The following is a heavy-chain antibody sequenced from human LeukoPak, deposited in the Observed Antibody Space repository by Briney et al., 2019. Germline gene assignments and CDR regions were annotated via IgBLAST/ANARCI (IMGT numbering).Heavy chain of an antibody. Sequence: SETLSLTCTVSDGSISGSYYYWGWIRQPPGKGLEWIGSIYYSGNTYYNPSLKSRVTISLDTSRNQFSLRLSSVTAADTADYYCARAQGNGLIDFWGQGTLVTVSS. J-gene: IGHJ4*02. CDR1: DGSISGSYYY. D-gene: IGHD3/OR15-3a*01. V-gene: IGHV4-39*01. CDR3: ARAQGNGLIDF. CDR2: IYYSGNT.